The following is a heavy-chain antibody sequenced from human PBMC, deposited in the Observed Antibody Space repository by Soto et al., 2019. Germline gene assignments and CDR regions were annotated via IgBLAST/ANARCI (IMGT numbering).Heavy chain of an antibody. CDR3: ARPIQPGHYYYYGMDV. D-gene: IGHD5-18*01. V-gene: IGHV4-39*01. CDR2: IYYSGST. CDR1: GGSISSSSYY. Sequence: SETLSLTCTVSGGSISSSSYYWGWIRQPPGKGLEWIGSIYYSGSTYYNPSLKSRVTISVDTSKNQFSLKLSSVTAADTAVYYCARPIQPGHYYYYGMDVWGQGTTVTVSS. J-gene: IGHJ6*02.